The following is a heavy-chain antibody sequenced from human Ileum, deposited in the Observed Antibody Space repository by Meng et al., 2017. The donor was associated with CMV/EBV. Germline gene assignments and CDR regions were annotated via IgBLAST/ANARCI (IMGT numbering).Heavy chain of an antibody. J-gene: IGHJ5*02. D-gene: IGHD3-3*01. Sequence: GESLKISCTASGFTFNNYPMSWVRQAPGMGLEWVSGISASGNSMYDADSVKGRFTISRDNSKNTLYLQMKGLRAEDTAVYYCAGGGPAIFSPFDPWGQGILVTVSS. V-gene: IGHV3-23*01. CDR1: GFTFNNYP. CDR2: ISASGNSM. CDR3: AGGGPAIFSPFDP.